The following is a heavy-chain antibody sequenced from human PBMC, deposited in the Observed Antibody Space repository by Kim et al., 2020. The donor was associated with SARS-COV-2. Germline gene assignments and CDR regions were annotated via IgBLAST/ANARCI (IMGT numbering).Heavy chain of an antibody. V-gene: IGHV3-23*03. CDR1: GFTFGSYA. CDR2: IYSGGSST. Sequence: GGSLRLSCAASGFTFGSYAMSWVRQAPGKGLEWVSVIYSGGSSTYYADSEKGRFTISRDNSKNTLYLQMNSLRAEDTAVYYCAKAGAPKSGTITGTRRNYFDYWGQGTLVTVSS. D-gene: IGHD1-7*01. CDR3: AKAGAPKSGTITGTRRNYFDY. J-gene: IGHJ4*02.